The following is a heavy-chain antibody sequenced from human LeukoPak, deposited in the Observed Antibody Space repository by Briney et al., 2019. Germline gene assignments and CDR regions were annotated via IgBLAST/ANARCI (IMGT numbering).Heavy chain of an antibody. CDR3: ARHHYYYDSSGFFRY. CDR1: GYSISSGYY. J-gene: IGHJ4*02. V-gene: IGHV4-38-2*02. CDR2: IYHSGST. D-gene: IGHD3-22*01. Sequence: PSETLSLTCTVSGYSISSGYYWGWIRQPPGKGLEWIGIIYHSGSTYYNPSLKSRVTISVDTSKNQFSLKLSSVTAADTAVYYCARHHYYYDSSGFFRYWGQGTLVTVSS.